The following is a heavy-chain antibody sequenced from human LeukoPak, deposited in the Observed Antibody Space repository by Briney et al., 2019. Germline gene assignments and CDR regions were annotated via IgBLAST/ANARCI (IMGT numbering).Heavy chain of an antibody. J-gene: IGHJ4*02. Sequence: ASVKVSCKASGYTFTGYYMHWVRQAPGQGLEWMGWINPNSGGTNYAQKFQGRVTMTRDTSISTAYMELSRLRSDDTAVYYCARVGGEDIVVVPAANFDYWGQGTLVTVSP. D-gene: IGHD2-2*01. V-gene: IGHV1-2*02. CDR3: ARVGGEDIVVVPAANFDY. CDR1: GYTFTGYY. CDR2: INPNSGGT.